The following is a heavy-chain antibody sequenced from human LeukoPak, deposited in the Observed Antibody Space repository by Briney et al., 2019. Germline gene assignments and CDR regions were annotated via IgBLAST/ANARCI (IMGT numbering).Heavy chain of an antibody. CDR3: TRDYGGNSDRGH. CDR2: IRAEAYDGTT. J-gene: IGHJ4*02. D-gene: IGHD4-23*01. CDR1: GFSFRDYP. Sequence: PGRSLRLSCTVSGFSFRDYPLSWVRQAPGRGLEWIGFIRAEAYDGTTEYVPSVRGRFTISRDDSKSIAYLQMNSLKTDDTAVYYCTRDYGGNSDRGHWDQGTLVTVSS. V-gene: IGHV3-49*04.